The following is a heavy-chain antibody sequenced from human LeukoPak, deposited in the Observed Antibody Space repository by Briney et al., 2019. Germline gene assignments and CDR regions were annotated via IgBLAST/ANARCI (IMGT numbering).Heavy chain of an antibody. CDR1: GFIFSNYW. D-gene: IGHD3-22*01. V-gene: IGHV3-74*01. J-gene: IGHJ5*02. CDR2: VTGEGSS. CDR3: VRESSGYAS. Sequence: GGSLRPSCAASGFIFSNYWMHWVRQHPGKEPVWVARVTGEGSSIYADSVKGRFTISRDNAKSRVSLQMNSLRVEDTGVYYCVRESSGYASWGQGTLVTVSS.